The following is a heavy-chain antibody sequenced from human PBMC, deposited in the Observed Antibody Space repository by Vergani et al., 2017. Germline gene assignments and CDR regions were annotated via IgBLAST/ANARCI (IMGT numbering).Heavy chain of an antibody. Sequence: EGQLMESGGGLVQPGGSLRLSCVASGFSFSSYGMNWVRQAPGKGLEWVSGIRISDDYTFYADSVKGRFTISRDNSKNTLILQMNGLRAEDTAVYYCARDRGCATISCYFSGAFDYWGLGTLVSVSS. V-gene: IGHV3-23*01. CDR1: GFSFSSYG. J-gene: IGHJ4*02. D-gene: IGHD2-2*01. CDR3: ARDRGCATISCYFSGAFDY. CDR2: IRISDDYT.